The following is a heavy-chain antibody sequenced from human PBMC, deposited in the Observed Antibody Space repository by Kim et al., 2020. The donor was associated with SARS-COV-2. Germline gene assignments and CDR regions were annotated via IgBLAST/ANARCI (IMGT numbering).Heavy chain of an antibody. CDR3: ARDRYIGSYYYGMDV. J-gene: IGHJ6*02. CDR2: LYSGGST. CDR1: GFTVSSNY. Sequence: GGSLRLSCAASGFTVSSNYMSWVRQAPGKGLEWVSVLYSGGSTYYADSVNGRFTISRDNSKNTLYIQLNSLRAEDTAVYYCARDRYIGSYYYGMDVWGQGTTVTVSS. V-gene: IGHV3-53*01. D-gene: IGHD1-26*01.